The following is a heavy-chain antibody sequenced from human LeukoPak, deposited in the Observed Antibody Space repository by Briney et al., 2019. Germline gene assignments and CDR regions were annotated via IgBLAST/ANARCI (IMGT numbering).Heavy chain of an antibody. V-gene: IGHV4-39*01. CDR3: ASRDSSIAARRFDY. D-gene: IGHD6-6*01. CDR2: ISYSGNT. CDR1: GVSISSSSSY. Sequence: PSETLSLTCAVSGVSISSSSSYWAWIRQPPGKGLEWIATISYSGNTYYNPSLKSRVTISADTSKTPFSLKLSSVTAADTAVYYCASRDSSIAARRFDYWGQGTLVTVSS. J-gene: IGHJ4*02.